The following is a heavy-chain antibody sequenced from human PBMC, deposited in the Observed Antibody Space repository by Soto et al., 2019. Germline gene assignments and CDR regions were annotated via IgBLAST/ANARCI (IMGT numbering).Heavy chain of an antibody. Sequence: QVQLQQWGAGLLKPSETLSLTCAVYGGSFSGYYWSWIRQPPGKGLEWIGEINHSGSTNYNPSLKSRVTISVDTSKNQFSLKLSSVTAADTAVYYCARSRLRWYFDLWGRGTLVTVSS. CDR3: ARSRLRWYFDL. CDR2: INHSGST. D-gene: IGHD4-17*01. V-gene: IGHV4-34*01. J-gene: IGHJ2*01. CDR1: GGSFSGYY.